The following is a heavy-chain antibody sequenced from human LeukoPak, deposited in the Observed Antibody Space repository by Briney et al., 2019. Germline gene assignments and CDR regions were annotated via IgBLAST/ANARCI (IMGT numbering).Heavy chain of an antibody. V-gene: IGHV4-34*01. CDR3: ARLEQWLAPGRYYGMDV. D-gene: IGHD6-19*01. J-gene: IGHJ6*02. CDR1: GGSFSGYY. Sequence: PSETLSLTCAVYGGSFSGYYWSWLRQPPGKGLEGIGEINHSGSTNYNPSLKSRVTIPVDTSKNQFSLKLSSVTAADTAVYYCARLEQWLAPGRYYGMDVWGQGTTVTVSS. CDR2: INHSGST.